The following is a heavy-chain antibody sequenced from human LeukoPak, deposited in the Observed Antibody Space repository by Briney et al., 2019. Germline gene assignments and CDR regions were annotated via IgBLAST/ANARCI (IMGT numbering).Heavy chain of an antibody. V-gene: IGHV1-8*01. CDR1: GYTFTTYE. D-gene: IGHD3-10*01. Sequence: ASVKVSCKASGYTFTTYEINWVRQATGQGLEWMGWMNPNSGNRGYAQKFQGRITMTRNTSISTAYMELSSLRSEDTAVYYCARAPLEGSGSALSGDYWGQGTLVTVSS. J-gene: IGHJ4*02. CDR3: ARAPLEGSGSALSGDY. CDR2: MNPNSGNR.